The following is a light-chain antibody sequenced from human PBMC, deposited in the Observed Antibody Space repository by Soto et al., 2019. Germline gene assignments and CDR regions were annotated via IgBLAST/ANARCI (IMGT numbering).Light chain of an antibody. Sequence: GERATLSCRASQSVSNYLAWYQQKPGQAPRLLIYDVSTRATGVPARFSGSGSGTDSTLTITSLEPEDFAVYSCQQRSDWPITFGQGTRLEI. J-gene: IGKJ5*01. CDR1: QSVSNY. CDR2: DVS. V-gene: IGKV3-11*01. CDR3: QQRSDWPIT.